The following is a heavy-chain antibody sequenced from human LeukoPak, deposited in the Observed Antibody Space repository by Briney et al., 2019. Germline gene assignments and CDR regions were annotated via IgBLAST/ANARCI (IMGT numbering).Heavy chain of an antibody. Sequence: GGSLRLSCAASGFTFSSYAMHWVRQAPGKGLEWVAVISYDGSNKYYADSVKGRFTISRDNSKNTLYLQMNSLRAEDTAVYYCAQIVGGFYGVSSPRVSDYWGQGTLVTVSS. V-gene: IGHV3-30-3*01. CDR1: GFTFSSYA. CDR2: ISYDGSNK. CDR3: AQIVGGFYGVSSPRVSDY. D-gene: IGHD1-26*01. J-gene: IGHJ4*02.